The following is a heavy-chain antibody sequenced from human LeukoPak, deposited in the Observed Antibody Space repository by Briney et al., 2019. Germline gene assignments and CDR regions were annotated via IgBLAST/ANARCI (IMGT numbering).Heavy chain of an antibody. CDR2: ISYDGSNK. Sequence: GGSLRLSCAASGFTFSRFAMHWVRQTPGKGLEWVAVISYDGSNKFHADSVKGRFTISRDNSKNTLFLQMDSLRGEDTAVYYCAKSSGSNYADFDSWGQGTLVTVSS. CDR3: AKSSGSNYADFDS. J-gene: IGHJ4*02. CDR1: GFTFSRFA. D-gene: IGHD3-10*01. V-gene: IGHV3-30*18.